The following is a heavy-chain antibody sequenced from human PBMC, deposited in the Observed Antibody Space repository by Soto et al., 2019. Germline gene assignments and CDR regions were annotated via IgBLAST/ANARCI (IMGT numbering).Heavy chain of an antibody. Sequence: QLQLLESGPGLVKASETLSLTCNVSGGSISTSRSYWAWIRQPPGKGLEWLANIFYSGSTYYNPSLASRVTVSVDTSKNEFSLKLRSVTAADTAVYYCARQPTPGDTDLWFDPWGQGTLVTVSS. V-gene: IGHV4-39*01. CDR3: ARQPTPGDTDLWFDP. J-gene: IGHJ5*02. CDR1: GGSISTSRSY. D-gene: IGHD2-21*01. CDR2: IFYSGST.